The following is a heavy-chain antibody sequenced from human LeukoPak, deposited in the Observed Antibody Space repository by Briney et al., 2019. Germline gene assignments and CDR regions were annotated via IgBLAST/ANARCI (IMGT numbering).Heavy chain of an antibody. J-gene: IGHJ5*02. V-gene: IGHV3-30*02. Sequence: GGSLRLSCAASGFTFSSYGMHWVRQAPGKGLEWVAFIRYDESNKYYADSVKGRFTISRDNSKNTLYLQMNSLRAEDTAVYYCAKDGRSYDYVWGSSSNWFDPWGQGTLVTVSS. CDR1: GFTFSSYG. CDR2: IRYDESNK. D-gene: IGHD3-16*01. CDR3: AKDGRSYDYVWGSSSNWFDP.